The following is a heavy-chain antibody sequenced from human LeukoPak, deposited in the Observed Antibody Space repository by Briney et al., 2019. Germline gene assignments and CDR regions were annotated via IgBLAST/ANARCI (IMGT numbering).Heavy chain of an antibody. CDR1: GYSFTTYW. J-gene: IGHJ5*02. CDR3: ARLTGTMVRGSPLDP. CDR2: IYPADSTA. V-gene: IGHV5-51*01. Sequence: GESLKISCKASGYSFTTYWIGWVRQMPGKGLEWMGIIYPADSTAHYSPSFQGQVTISVDKSINTAYLQWSRLKASDTAMYYCARLTGTMVRGSPLDPWGQGTLVTVSS. D-gene: IGHD3-10*01.